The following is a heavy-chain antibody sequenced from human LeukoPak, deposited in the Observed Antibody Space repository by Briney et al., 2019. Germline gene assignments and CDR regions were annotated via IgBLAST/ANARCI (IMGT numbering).Heavy chain of an antibody. J-gene: IGHJ3*02. CDR2: ISYSGST. Sequence: SETLSLTCTVSGGSISSSSYYWGWIRQPPGKGLEWIGSISYSGSTYQNPSLKSRVTISVDTSKNQFSLKLSSVTAADTAVYYCARGGIHLDSFDIWGQGTVVTVSS. V-gene: IGHV4-39*07. D-gene: IGHD2/OR15-2a*01. CDR1: GGSISSSSYY. CDR3: ARGGIHLDSFDI.